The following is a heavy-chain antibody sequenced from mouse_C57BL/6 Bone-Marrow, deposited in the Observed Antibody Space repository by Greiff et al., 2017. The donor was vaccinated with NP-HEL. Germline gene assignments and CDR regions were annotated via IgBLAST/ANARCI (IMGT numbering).Heavy chain of an antibody. Sequence: QVQLQQPGAELVKPGASVKLSCKASGYTFTSYWMQWVKQRPGQGLEWIGEIDPSDSYTNYNQKFKGKATLTVDTSSSTAYMQLSSLTAEDSAVYYCAREGVMTTVVEDYWGQGTTLTVSS. J-gene: IGHJ2*01. D-gene: IGHD1-1*01. CDR2: IDPSDSYT. CDR1: GYTFTSYW. V-gene: IGHV1-50*01. CDR3: AREGVMTTVVEDY.